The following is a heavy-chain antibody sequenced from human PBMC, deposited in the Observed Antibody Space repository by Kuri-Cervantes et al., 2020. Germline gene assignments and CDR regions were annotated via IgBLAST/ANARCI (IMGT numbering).Heavy chain of an antibody. CDR1: GFTFSSYS. J-gene: IGHJ4*02. V-gene: IGHV3-48*02. D-gene: IGHD3-10*01. Sequence: ETLSLTCAASGFTFSSYSMNWVRQAPGKGLEWVSYISSSSSTIYYADSVKGRFTISRDNAKNSLYLQMNSLRDEDTAVYYCARGDYYGSGSYTVGYWGQGTLVTVSS. CDR2: ISSSSSTI. CDR3: ARGDYYGSGSYTVGY.